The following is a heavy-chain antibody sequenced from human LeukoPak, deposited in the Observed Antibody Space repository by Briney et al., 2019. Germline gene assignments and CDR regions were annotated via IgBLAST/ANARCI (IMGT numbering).Heavy chain of an antibody. V-gene: IGHV3-30-3*01. J-gene: IGHJ4*02. D-gene: IGHD3-22*01. CDR3: ARGYYYDSSGFHHTDY. CDR2: MSYDGSRK. Sequence: GGSLRLSCAGSGFFISNYAMYWGRQAPGKGLEWVAVMSYDGSRKHYADSVKGRFTISSDHSKNTLYLQMNSLRAEDTAMYYCARGYYYDSSGFHHTDYWGQGTLVTVSS. CDR1: GFFISNYA.